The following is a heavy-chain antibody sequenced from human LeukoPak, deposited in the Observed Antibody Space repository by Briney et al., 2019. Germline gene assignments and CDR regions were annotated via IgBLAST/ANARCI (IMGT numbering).Heavy chain of an antibody. D-gene: IGHD2-15*01. Sequence: GASVEVSCKASGGTFSSYAISWVRQAPGQGLEWMGGIIPIFGTANYAQKFQGRVTITADKSTSTAYMELSSLRSEDTAVYYCATVPLGYCSGGSCYDFDYWGQGTLVAVSS. V-gene: IGHV1-69*06. CDR2: IIPIFGTA. CDR3: ATVPLGYCSGGSCYDFDY. J-gene: IGHJ4*02. CDR1: GGTFSSYA.